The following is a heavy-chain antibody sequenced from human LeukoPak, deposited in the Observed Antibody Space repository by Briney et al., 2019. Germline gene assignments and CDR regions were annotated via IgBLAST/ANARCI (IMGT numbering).Heavy chain of an antibody. V-gene: IGHV3-23*01. D-gene: IGHD3-22*01. Sequence: PGGSLRLSCAASGFTFSKYAMSWVRQAPGKGLEWVSAISPSDGNTFYADSVKGRFTTSRDNSKNTLSLQMNSLRAEDTAVYYCAKLFPMTLAWGQGTLVIVSS. CDR3: AKLFPMTLA. CDR2: ISPSDGNT. J-gene: IGHJ5*02. CDR1: GFTFSKYA.